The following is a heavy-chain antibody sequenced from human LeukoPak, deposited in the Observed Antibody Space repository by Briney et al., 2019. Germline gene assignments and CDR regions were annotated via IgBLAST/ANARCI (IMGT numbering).Heavy chain of an antibody. Sequence: PGGSLRLSCAASGFTFSSYAMSWVRQAPGKGLEWVSAISGSGGSTYYADSVEGRFTISRDNSKNTLYLQMNSLRAEDTAVYYCAKDLLLWFGELGLDYWGQGTLVTVSS. CDR3: AKDLLLWFGELGLDY. CDR1: GFTFSSYA. D-gene: IGHD3-10*01. CDR2: ISGSGGST. J-gene: IGHJ4*02. V-gene: IGHV3-23*01.